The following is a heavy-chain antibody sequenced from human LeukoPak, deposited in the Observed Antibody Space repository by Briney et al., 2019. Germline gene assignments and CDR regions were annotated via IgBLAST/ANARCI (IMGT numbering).Heavy chain of an antibody. V-gene: IGHV1-18*01. J-gene: IGHJ6*03. D-gene: IGHD2-15*01. Sequence: GASVKVSCKASGYTFTSYGIGWVRQAPGQGLEWMGWISTYNGNTNYAQKLQGRVTMTTDTSTSIAYMELRSLRSDDTAVYYCAREGSPFYYYYMDVWGKGTTVTVSS. CDR3: AREGSPFYYYYMDV. CDR2: ISTYNGNT. CDR1: GYTFTSYG.